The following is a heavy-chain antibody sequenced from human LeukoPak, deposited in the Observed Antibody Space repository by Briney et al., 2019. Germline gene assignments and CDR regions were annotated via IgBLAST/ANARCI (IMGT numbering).Heavy chain of an antibody. CDR2: ISLDGATT. CDR3: VKDHGWLLYS. Sequence: GGSLRLSWAASELSVGSNYMTWVRQAPGKGLEWVSGISLDGATTYYAGSVEGRFTISRDNSKNTLYLQMNSLRADDTAVYYCVKDHGWLLYSWGQGTLVTVSS. V-gene: IGHV3-23*01. J-gene: IGHJ4*02. D-gene: IGHD3-9*01. CDR1: ELSVGSNY.